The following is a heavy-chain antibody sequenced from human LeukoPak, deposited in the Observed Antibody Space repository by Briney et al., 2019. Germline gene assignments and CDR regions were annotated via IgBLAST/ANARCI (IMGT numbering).Heavy chain of an antibody. CDR3: TSDYGGNSGYGMDV. CDR1: GFTFGDYA. D-gene: IGHD4-23*01. Sequence: QAGGSLRLSCTASGFTFGDYAMSWFRQAPGKGLEWVGFIRSKAYGGTIEYAASVKGRFTISRDDSKSIAYLQMNSLKTEDTAVYYCTSDYGGNSGYGMDVWGQGTTVTVSS. J-gene: IGHJ6*02. V-gene: IGHV3-49*03. CDR2: IRSKAYGGTI.